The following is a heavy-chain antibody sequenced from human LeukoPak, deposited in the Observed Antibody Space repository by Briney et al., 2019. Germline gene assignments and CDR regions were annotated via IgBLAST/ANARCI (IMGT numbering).Heavy chain of an antibody. CDR2: IYYSGST. CDR3: ARVRGSYGPLYFDY. CDR1: GGSISSSSYY. J-gene: IGHJ4*02. Sequence: NASETLSLTCTVSGGSISSSSYYWGWIRQPPGKGLEWIGSIYYSGSTYYNPSLKSRVTISVDTSKNQFSLKLSSVTAADTAVYYCARVRGSYGPLYFDYWGQGTLVTVSS. D-gene: IGHD5-18*01. V-gene: IGHV4-39*07.